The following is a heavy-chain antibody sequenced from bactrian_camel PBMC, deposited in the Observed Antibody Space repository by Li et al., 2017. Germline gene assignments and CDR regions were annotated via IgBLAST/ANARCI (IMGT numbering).Heavy chain of an antibody. V-gene: IGHV3S36*01. CDR1: GYTYDTYC. CDR2: IYTGTFGDEP. J-gene: IGHJ4*01. Sequence: EVQLVESGGGSVQTGGSLTLSCDASGYTYDTYCMGWFRQVPGKEREMVASIYTGTFGDEPRYADSVQGRFTISRANAKNLLFLQMSNLKPEDSAMYYCAASRRFRNGCSIRDDPYWGQGTQVTVS. CDR3: AASRRFRNGCSIRDDPY. D-gene: IGHD1*01.